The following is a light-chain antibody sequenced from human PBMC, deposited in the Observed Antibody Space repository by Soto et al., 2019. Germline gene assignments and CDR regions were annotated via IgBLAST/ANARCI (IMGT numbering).Light chain of an antibody. J-gene: IGLJ2*01. CDR1: SSDVGYYNY. Sequence: QSALTQPASVSGSPGQSITISCTGTSSDVGYYNYVSWYQQHPGKAPKVMIYEVRNRPSGASSRFSGSKSGNTAFLTISGLQPEDEADYYCSSYAISSSVIFGGGTKVTVL. CDR3: SSYAISSSVI. CDR2: EVR. V-gene: IGLV2-14*01.